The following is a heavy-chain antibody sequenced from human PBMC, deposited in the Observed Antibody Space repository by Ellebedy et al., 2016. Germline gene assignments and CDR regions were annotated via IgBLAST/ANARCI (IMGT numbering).Heavy chain of an antibody. CDR3: AKGFVQPLTGAFDI. V-gene: IGHV3-7*03. D-gene: IGHD1-14*01. CDR2: IKQDGSET. Sequence: GESLKISXAASGFIFGNYWMTWVRQTPGTGLQWVANIKQDGSETFHVDSVKGRFSISRDNAKKSVYLQMNTLRPDDTAFYFCAKGFVQPLTGAFDIWGQGAMVTVSS. J-gene: IGHJ3*02. CDR1: GFIFGNYW.